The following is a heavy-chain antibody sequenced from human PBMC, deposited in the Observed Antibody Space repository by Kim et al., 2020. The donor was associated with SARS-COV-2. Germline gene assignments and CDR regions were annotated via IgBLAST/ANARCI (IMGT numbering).Heavy chain of an antibody. D-gene: IGHD5-18*01. CDR2: ISWNSGSI. CDR1: GFTFDDYA. V-gene: IGHV3-9*01. J-gene: IGHJ4*02. Sequence: GGSLRLSCAASGFTFDDYAMHWVRQAPGKGLEWVSGISWNSGSIGYADSVKGRFTISRDNAKNSLYLQMNSLRAEDTALYYCARTAMVRAHFDYWGQGTLVTVSS. CDR3: ARTAMVRAHFDY.